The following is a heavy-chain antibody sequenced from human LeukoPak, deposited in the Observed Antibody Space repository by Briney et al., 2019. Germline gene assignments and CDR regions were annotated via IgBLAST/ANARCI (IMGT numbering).Heavy chain of an antibody. D-gene: IGHD4-17*01. J-gene: IGHJ2*01. Sequence: PGGSLRLSCAGSGFTFSSYAMSWVRQPPGKGLEWVSSISGSGGSTYYADSVKGRFTISKDNSKNTLYLQMNSLRAEDTAVYYCAKEPTSVTTTYWYFDLWGRGTLVTVSS. CDR1: GFTFSSYA. CDR3: AKEPTSVTTTYWYFDL. V-gene: IGHV3-23*01. CDR2: ISGSGGST.